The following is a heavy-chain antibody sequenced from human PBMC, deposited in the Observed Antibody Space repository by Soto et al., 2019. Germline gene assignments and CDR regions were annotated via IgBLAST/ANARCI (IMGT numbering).Heavy chain of an antibody. CDR2: IYYSGST. CDR3: ARDYYGSGSYSDY. D-gene: IGHD3-10*01. CDR1: GGSISSGDYY. Sequence: SETLSLTCTVSGGSISSGDYYWSWIRQPPGKGLEWIGYIYYSGSTYYNPSLKSRVTISVDTSKNQFSLKLSSVTAADTAVYYCARDYYGSGSYSDYWGQGTLVTVSS. V-gene: IGHV4-30-4*01. J-gene: IGHJ4*02.